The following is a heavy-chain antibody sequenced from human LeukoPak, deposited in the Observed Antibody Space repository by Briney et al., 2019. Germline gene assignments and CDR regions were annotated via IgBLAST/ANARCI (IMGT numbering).Heavy chain of an antibody. Sequence: GESLKISCKGSGYSFTTYWIGWVRQMPGKGLEWMGIIFPADSDTRYSPSFQGQVTLSADKPISTAYLQWSSLKASDTAIYYCARLLTSGTNIRDWFDPWGQGTLVTVSS. D-gene: IGHD3-16*01. CDR2: IFPADSDT. V-gene: IGHV5-51*04. J-gene: IGHJ5*02. CDR1: GYSFTTYW. CDR3: ARLLTSGTNIRDWFDP.